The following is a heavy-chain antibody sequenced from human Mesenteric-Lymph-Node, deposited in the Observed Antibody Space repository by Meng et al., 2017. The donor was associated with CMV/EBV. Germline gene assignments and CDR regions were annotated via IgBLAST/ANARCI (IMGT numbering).Heavy chain of an antibody. CDR3: ARGYDFWSGYLSY. D-gene: IGHD3-3*01. J-gene: IGHJ4*02. CDR1: GFTFRNYP. CDR2: ISYDGKYK. Sequence: GESLKISCAASGFTFRNYPMHWVRQAPGKGLEWVAFISYDGKYKSYADSVKGRFTISRDNSKNTLYLQMNSLRAEDTAVYYCARGYDFWSGYLSYWGQGTLVTVSS. V-gene: IGHV3-30*14.